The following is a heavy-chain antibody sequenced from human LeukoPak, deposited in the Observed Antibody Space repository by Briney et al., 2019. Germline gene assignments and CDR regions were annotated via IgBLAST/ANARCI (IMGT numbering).Heavy chain of an antibody. D-gene: IGHD3-22*01. V-gene: IGHV3-48*01. CDR2: ISSSSSTI. J-gene: IGHJ3*02. Sequence: GGSLRLSCAASGFTFSSNSMNWVRQAPGKGLEGVSYISSSSSTIYYADSVKGRFTISRDNAKNSLYLQMNSLRAEDTAVYYCARVASSGYYDAFDIWGQGTMVTVSS. CDR1: GFTFSSNS. CDR3: ARVASSGYYDAFDI.